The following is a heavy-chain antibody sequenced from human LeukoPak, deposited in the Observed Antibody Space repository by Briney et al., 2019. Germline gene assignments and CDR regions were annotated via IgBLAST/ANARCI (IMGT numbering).Heavy chain of an antibody. V-gene: IGHV3-23*01. CDR2: INGSTGST. CDR1: GFTFSNYA. D-gene: IGHD5-18*01. Sequence: AGTLRLSCAASGFTFSNYAMNWVRQAPGKGLEWFSNINGSTGSTYYADSVKGRISIARENSKNTIYLQRNSLRYEDTAVYYCARVHRGYSYGRLYSWGEGTLVTVSS. J-gene: IGHJ4*02. CDR3: ARVHRGYSYGRLYS.